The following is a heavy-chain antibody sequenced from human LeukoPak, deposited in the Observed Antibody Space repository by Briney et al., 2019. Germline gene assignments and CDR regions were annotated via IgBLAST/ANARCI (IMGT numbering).Heavy chain of an antibody. CDR1: GYTFTGYH. CDR3: ARGPFGYCSGGSCWSWFDP. J-gene: IGHJ5*02. Sequence: ASVKVSCKASGYTFTGYHMHWVRQAPGQGLEWMGWINPNSGGTNYAQKFQGRVTMTRDTSISTAYMELSRLRSDDTAVYYCARGPFGYCSGGSCWSWFDPWGQGTLVTVSS. CDR2: INPNSGGT. D-gene: IGHD2-15*01. V-gene: IGHV1-2*02.